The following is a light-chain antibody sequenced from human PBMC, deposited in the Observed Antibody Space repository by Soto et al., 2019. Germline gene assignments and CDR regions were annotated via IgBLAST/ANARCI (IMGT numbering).Light chain of an antibody. V-gene: IGKV3-11*01. CDR2: DAS. Sequence: EIVLTQSPPTLSLSPGARAPLSCRASQSVSSYLAWYQQKPGQAPRLLIYDASNRATGIPARFSGSGSGTDFTLTISRLEPEDFAVYYCQQHETLITFGQGTRLEIK. CDR1: QSVSSY. J-gene: IGKJ5*01. CDR3: QQHETLIT.